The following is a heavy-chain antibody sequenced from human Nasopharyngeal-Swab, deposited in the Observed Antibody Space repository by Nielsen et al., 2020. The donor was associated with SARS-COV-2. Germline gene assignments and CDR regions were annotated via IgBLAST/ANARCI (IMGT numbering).Heavy chain of an antibody. J-gene: IGHJ4*02. Sequence: GESLKISCAASGFTFSSYSMNWVRQAPGKGLEWVSSISSSSSYIYYADSVKGRFTISRDNAKNSLYLQMNSLRAEDTAVYYCTRATATTGSYCWGQGTLVTVSS. V-gene: IGHV3-21*01. CDR1: GFTFSSYS. CDR2: ISSSSSYI. CDR3: TRATATTGSYC. D-gene: IGHD1-26*01.